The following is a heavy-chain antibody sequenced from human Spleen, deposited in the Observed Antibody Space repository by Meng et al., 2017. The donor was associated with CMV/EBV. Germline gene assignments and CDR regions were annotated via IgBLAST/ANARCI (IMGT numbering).Heavy chain of an antibody. Sequence: SVKVSCKASGGTFSSYAISWVRQAPGQGLEWMGGIIPIFGTANYAQKFQGRVTITTDESTSTAYMELSSLRSEDTAVYYCVRVPAMLGVLSWFDPWGQGTLVTVSS. J-gene: IGHJ5*02. D-gene: IGHD2-8*01. CDR1: GGTFSSYA. CDR3: VRVPAMLGVLSWFDP. CDR2: IIPIFGTA. V-gene: IGHV1-69*05.